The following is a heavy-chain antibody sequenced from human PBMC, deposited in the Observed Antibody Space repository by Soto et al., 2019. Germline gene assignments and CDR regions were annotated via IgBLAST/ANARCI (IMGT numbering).Heavy chain of an antibody. CDR1: GFTFSSYW. CDR3: ARDSPRSPHYYYYYYMDV. CDR2: IKQDGSEK. Sequence: GGSLRLSCAASGFTFSSYWMSWVRQAPGKGLEWVANIKQDGSEKYYVDSVKGRFTISRDNAKNSLYLQMNSLRAEDTAVYYCARDSPRSPHYYYYYYMDVWGKGTTVTVSS. V-gene: IGHV3-7*01. J-gene: IGHJ6*03.